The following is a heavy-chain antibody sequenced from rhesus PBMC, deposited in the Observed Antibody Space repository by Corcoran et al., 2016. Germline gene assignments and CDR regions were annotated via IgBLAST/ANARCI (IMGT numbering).Heavy chain of an antibody. CDR3: ARLAHYYGLDS. V-gene: IGHV4-76*01. Sequence: QVQLQESGPGLVKPSETLSLTCAVSGGSISGGYDWTWIRQPPGKGLEWVGYIYGSSGSTNYNPSLKNRVTISKDTSKNQFSLKLSSVTAADTAVYYCARLAHYYGLDSWGQGVVVTVSS. J-gene: IGHJ6*01. CDR2: IYGSSGST. CDR1: GGSISGGYD.